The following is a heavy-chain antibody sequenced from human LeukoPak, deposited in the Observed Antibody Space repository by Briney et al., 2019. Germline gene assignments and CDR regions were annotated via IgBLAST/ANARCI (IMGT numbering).Heavy chain of an antibody. CDR3: ARSLSSGYLPDAFDI. J-gene: IGHJ3*02. CDR1: GGSISSYY. CDR2: IYYSGST. D-gene: IGHD3-22*01. V-gene: IGHV4-59*06. Sequence: SETLSLTCTVSGGSISSYYWTWIRQPPGKGLEWIGYIYYSGSTYYNPSLKSRVTISVDTSKNQFSLKLSSVTAADTAVYYCARSLSSGYLPDAFDIWGQGTMVTVSS.